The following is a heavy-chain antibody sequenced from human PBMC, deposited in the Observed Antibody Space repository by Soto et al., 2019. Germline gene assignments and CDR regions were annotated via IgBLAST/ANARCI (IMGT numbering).Heavy chain of an antibody. V-gene: IGHV4-34*01. CDR1: GGSFSGYY. CDR2: INHSGST. D-gene: IGHD3-3*01. Sequence: PSETLSLTCAVYGGSFSGYYWSWIRQPPGKGLEWIGEINHSGSTNYNPSLKSRVTISVDTSKNQFSLKLSSVTAADTAVYYCARVRRYYDFWSGRDAFDISGKGTRVTVPS. CDR3: ARVRRYYDFWSGRDAFDI. J-gene: IGHJ3*02.